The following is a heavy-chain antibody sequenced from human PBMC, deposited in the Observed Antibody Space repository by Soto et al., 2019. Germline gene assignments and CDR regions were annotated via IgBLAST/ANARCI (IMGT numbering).Heavy chain of an antibody. CDR1: GYTFTSYG. Sequence: QVQLVQSGAEVKKPGASVKVSCKASGYTFTSYGISWVRQAPGQGLEWMGWISAYNGNTNYAQKLQGRVTMTTDTSTSTANMELRSLRSDDTAVYYCVVAAQPYYFDYWGQGTLVTVPS. D-gene: IGHD2-15*01. CDR2: ISAYNGNT. V-gene: IGHV1-18*01. J-gene: IGHJ4*02. CDR3: VVAAQPYYFDY.